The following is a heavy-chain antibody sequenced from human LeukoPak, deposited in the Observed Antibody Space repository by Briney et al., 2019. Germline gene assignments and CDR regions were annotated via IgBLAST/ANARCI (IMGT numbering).Heavy chain of an antibody. Sequence: GGSLRLSCAASGFTFSSYAMHWVRQAPGKGLEWVAVISYDGSNKYYADSVKGRFTISRDNSKNTLYLQMNSLRAEDTAVYYCAKVLYGDVWYFDYWGQGTLVTVSS. CDR2: ISYDGSNK. D-gene: IGHD4-17*01. V-gene: IGHV3-30*04. J-gene: IGHJ4*02. CDR1: GFTFSSYA. CDR3: AKVLYGDVWYFDY.